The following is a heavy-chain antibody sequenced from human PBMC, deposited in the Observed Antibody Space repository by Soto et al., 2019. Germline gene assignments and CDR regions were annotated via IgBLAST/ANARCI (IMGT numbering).Heavy chain of an antibody. CDR1: GFTFSSYD. CDR3: ARALAPGGMDV. V-gene: IGHV3-13*01. D-gene: IGHD3-10*01. CDR2: IGTAGDT. J-gene: IGHJ6*02. Sequence: GGSLRLSCAASGFTFSSYDMHWVRQATGKGLEWVSAIGTAGDTYYPGSVKGRFTISRENAKNSLYLQMNSLRAGDTAVYYCARALAPGGMDVWGQGTTVTVSS.